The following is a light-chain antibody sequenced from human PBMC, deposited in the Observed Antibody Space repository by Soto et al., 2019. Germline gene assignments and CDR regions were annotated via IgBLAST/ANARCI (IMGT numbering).Light chain of an antibody. CDR3: QQYDNWPPYT. Sequence: EIVMTQSPATLSVSPGERATLSCRASQSVSSNLAWYQQKPGQAPRLLFYGASTSATGIPARFSGSGSGTEFTLTISSLQSEDFAVYYCQQYDNWPPYTFGQGTKLQIK. J-gene: IGKJ2*01. V-gene: IGKV3-15*01. CDR1: QSVSSN. CDR2: GAS.